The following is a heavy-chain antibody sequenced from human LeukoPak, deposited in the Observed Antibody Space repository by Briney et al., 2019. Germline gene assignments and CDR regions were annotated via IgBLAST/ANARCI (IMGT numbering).Heavy chain of an antibody. J-gene: IGHJ4*02. V-gene: IGHV3-23*01. CDR1: GLTFSSYA. CDR2: ISGSGGST. CDR3: AKDAGSATAAGLT. Sequence: PGGSLRLSCAASGLTFSSYAMSWVRQAPGRGLEWVSAISGSGGSTYYADSVKGRFTISRDNSKNTLYLQMNSLRAEDTAVYYCAKDAGSATAAGLTWGQGTLVTVSS. D-gene: IGHD6-13*01.